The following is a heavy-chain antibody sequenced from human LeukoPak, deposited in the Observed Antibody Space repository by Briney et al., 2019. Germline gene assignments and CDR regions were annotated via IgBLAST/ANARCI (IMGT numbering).Heavy chain of an antibody. Sequence: GGSLRLSYAASGFSFSNHGMHWVRQAPGKRLEWVAVIWDDGNNKRYANSVNGRFTISRDNSENTLYLQMNGLTAEDTAMYYCARDSYQDYYGRFDPWGQGTLVIVSS. V-gene: IGHV3-33*01. CDR2: IWDDGNNK. CDR1: GFSFSNHG. J-gene: IGHJ5*02. CDR3: ARDSYQDYYGRFDP. D-gene: IGHD3-10*01.